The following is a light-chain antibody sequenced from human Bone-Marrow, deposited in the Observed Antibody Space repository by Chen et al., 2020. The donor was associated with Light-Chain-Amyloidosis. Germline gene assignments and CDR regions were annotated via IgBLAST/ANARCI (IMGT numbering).Light chain of an antibody. CDR2: DVN. J-gene: IGLJ2*01. Sequence: QTALTQPASVSGSPGQSLTISCTGTSSDVGASYYVSCYQQHPGKAPTLIIFDVNNRPPGVSSRFSGSKSGNTAALTISGLQAEDEADYYCSSYSTTSTIVAFGGGTKLIVL. CDR1: SSDVGASYY. CDR3: SSYSTTSTIVA. V-gene: IGLV2-14*01.